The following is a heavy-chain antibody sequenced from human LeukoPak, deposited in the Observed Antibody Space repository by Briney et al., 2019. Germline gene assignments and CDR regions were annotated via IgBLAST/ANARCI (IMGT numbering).Heavy chain of an antibody. J-gene: IGHJ3*02. CDR2: INWNGGST. V-gene: IGHV3-20*04. Sequence: GGSLRLSCAASGFTFDDYGMSWVRQAPGKGLEWVSGINWNGGSTGYADSVKGRFTISRDNAKNSLYLQMNSLRAEDTALYYCARAARSRAPRHAFDIWGQGTMVTVSS. CDR3: ARAARSRAPRHAFDI. CDR1: GFTFDDYG.